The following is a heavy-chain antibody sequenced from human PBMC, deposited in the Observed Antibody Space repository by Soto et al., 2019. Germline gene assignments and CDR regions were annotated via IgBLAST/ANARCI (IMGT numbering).Heavy chain of an antibody. V-gene: IGHV4-39*01. CDR3: ARRYSNYAFFWFDP. CDR1: GGSISSSSYY. D-gene: IGHD4-4*01. CDR2: IYYSGST. J-gene: IGHJ5*02. Sequence: SETLSLTCTVSGGSISSSSYYWDWIRQPPGKGLEWIGSIYYSGSTYYNPSLKSRVTISVDTSKNQFSLKLSSVTAADTAVYYCARRYSNYAFFWFDPWGQGTLVTVSS.